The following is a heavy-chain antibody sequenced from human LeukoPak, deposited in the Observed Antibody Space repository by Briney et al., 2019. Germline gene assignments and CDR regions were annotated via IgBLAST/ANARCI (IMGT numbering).Heavy chain of an antibody. CDR2: INPNSGGT. J-gene: IGHJ4*02. D-gene: IGHD3-3*01. V-gene: IGHV1-2*02. CDR1: GYTSTGYY. Sequence: GASVKVSCKASGYTSTGYYMHWVRQAPGQGLEWMRWINPNSGGTNYAQKFQGRVTMTRDTSISTAYMELSRLRSDDTAVYYCARGGYDFWSGYYTNDYWGQGTLVTVSS. CDR3: ARGGYDFWSGYYTNDY.